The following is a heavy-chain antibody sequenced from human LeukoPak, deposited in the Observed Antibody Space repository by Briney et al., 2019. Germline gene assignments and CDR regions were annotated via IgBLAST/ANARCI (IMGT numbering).Heavy chain of an antibody. D-gene: IGHD1-26*01. CDR1: GLTFSDYA. CDR3: ATSKYSGSY. Sequence: GGSLRLSCVVSGLTFSDYAMNWVRQAPGKGLEWVSAISGSGGRIYYGASVKGRFTISRDNSKNTLNLQMNSLRAEDTAVYYCATSKYSGSYWGQGTLVTVSS. J-gene: IGHJ4*02. V-gene: IGHV3-23*01. CDR2: ISGSGGRI.